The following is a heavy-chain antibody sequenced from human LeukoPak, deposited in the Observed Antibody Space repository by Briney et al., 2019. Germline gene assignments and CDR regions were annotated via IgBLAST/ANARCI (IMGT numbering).Heavy chain of an antibody. CDR3: VRGGLNGN. D-gene: IGHD2-8*01. Sequence: PGGSLRLSCAASGFTFSGYWMSWVRQAPGKGLVWVSRIENDGTGAVYVDAVEGRFTISRDNAKNMLYLQMNSLRAEDTAVYYCVRGGLNGNWGQGTLVTVSS. CDR2: IENDGTGA. CDR1: GFTFSGYW. V-gene: IGHV3-74*03. J-gene: IGHJ4*02.